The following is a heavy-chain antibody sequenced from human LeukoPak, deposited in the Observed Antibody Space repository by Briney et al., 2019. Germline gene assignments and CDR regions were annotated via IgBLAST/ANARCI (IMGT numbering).Heavy chain of an antibody. D-gene: IGHD2-2*01. V-gene: IGHV1-8*02. CDR3: ARVPLYCSSTSCYETRIDP. CDR2: MNPNSGNT. CDR1: GYTFTSYY. J-gene: IGHJ5*02. Sequence: ASVKVSCKASGYTFTSYYMHWVRQAPGQGLEWMGWMNPNSGNTGYAQKFQGRVTMTRNTSISTAYMELSSLRSEDTAVYYCARVPLYCSSTSCYETRIDPWGQGTLVTVSS.